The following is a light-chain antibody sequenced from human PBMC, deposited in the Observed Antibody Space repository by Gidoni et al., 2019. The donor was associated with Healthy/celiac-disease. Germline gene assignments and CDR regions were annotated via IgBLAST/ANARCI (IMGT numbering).Light chain of an antibody. CDR2: AAS. Sequence: PKTQSPSSLSASVGDRVTITCRASQSISSYLNWYQQEPGKAPKLLIYAASSLQSGVPSRFSGSGSGTDFTLTISSLQPEDFATYYCQQSYSTPWTFXXXTKVEIK. CDR1: QSISSY. J-gene: IGKJ1*01. V-gene: IGKV1-39*01. CDR3: QQSYSTPWT.